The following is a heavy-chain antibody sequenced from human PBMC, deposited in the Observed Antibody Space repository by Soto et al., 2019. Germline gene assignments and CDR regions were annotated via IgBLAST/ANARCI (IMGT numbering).Heavy chain of an antibody. J-gene: IGHJ4*02. D-gene: IGHD4-17*01. CDR1: GLTFSDRY. CDR2: IRKKTNSYTT. V-gene: IGHV3-72*01. Sequence: EVQLVESGGGLVQPGGSLRLSCAASGLTFSDRYMDWVRQSPGKGLEWVGRIRKKTNSYTTEYAASVKGRFIISSDDSTNSLYLQMSSLKTEDTAVYYCTTVTTVDYYCDYWGQGTLVTVSS. CDR3: TTVTTVDYYCDY.